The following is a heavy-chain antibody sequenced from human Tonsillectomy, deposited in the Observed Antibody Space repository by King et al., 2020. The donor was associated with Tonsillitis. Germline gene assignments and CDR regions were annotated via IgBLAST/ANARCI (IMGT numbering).Heavy chain of an antibody. D-gene: IGHD6-6*01. CDR3: ARGPIAARRLGGFYYGMDV. V-gene: IGHV4-34*01. J-gene: IGHJ6*02. CDR1: GGSFSGYY. CDR2: INHSGST. Sequence: VQLQQWGAGLLKPSETLSLTCAVYGGSFSGYYWSWIRQPPGKGLEWIGEINHSGSTNYNPSLKSRVTISVDTSKNQFSLKLGSVTAADTAVYYCARGPIAARRLGGFYYGMDVWGQGTTVTVSS.